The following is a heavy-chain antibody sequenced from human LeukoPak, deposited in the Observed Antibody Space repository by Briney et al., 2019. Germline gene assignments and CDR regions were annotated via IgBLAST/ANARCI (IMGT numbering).Heavy chain of an antibody. Sequence: PGGSLRLSCAASGFTFSDYYMSWIRQAPGKGLEWVSYTSSSGSTIYYADSVKGRFTISRDNAKNSLYLQMNSLRAEDTAVYYCARDHVLFGRRDGYPDAFDIWGQGTMVTVSS. CDR3: ARDHVLFGRRDGYPDAFDI. CDR1: GFTFSDYY. J-gene: IGHJ3*02. CDR2: TSSSGSTI. V-gene: IGHV3-11*01. D-gene: IGHD5-24*01.